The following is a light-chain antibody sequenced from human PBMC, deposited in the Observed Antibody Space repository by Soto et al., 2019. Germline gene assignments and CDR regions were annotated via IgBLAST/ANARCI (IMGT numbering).Light chain of an antibody. V-gene: IGKV1-39*01. CDR3: QQSFNTPYS. J-gene: IGKJ2*03. Sequence: DIQMTQSPSSLSASVGDTVTITCRASQTIGSYLSWYHQIPGKPPKLLIYAVSRLQTGVPSRFSGSGSGTDFTLPISSLQPEDFATYYCQQSFNTPYSFGQGT. CDR2: AVS. CDR1: QTIGSY.